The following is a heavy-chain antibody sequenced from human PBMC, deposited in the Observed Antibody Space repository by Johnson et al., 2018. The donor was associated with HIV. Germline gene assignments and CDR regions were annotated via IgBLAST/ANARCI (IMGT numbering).Heavy chain of an antibody. V-gene: IGHV3-30*04. J-gene: IGHJ3*01. CDR2: ISYDGSNK. D-gene: IGHD3-3*01. Sequence: QVQLVESGGGVVQPGRSLRLSCAASGFTFSSYAMHWVRQAPGKGLEWVAVISYDGSNKYYADSVKGRFTISRDNTNNTLLLQMNSLRADDTAVYYCAKDSTITIFGVVTSPYGFDVWGQGTMVTVSS. CDR1: GFTFSSYA. CDR3: AKDSTITIFGVVTSPYGFDV.